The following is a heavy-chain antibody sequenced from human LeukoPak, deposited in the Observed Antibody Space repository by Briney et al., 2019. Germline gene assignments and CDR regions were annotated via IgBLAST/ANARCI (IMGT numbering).Heavy chain of an antibody. Sequence: GGSLRLSCAASGFTFSSYWMSWVRQAPGKGLEWVSSISSSSSYIYYADSVKGRFTISRDNAKNSLYLQMNSLRAEDTAVYYCARVFTDSKSPFDPWGQGTLVTVSS. V-gene: IGHV3-21*01. J-gene: IGHJ5*02. CDR2: ISSSSSYI. D-gene: IGHD3-3*01. CDR1: GFTFSSYW. CDR3: ARVFTDSKSPFDP.